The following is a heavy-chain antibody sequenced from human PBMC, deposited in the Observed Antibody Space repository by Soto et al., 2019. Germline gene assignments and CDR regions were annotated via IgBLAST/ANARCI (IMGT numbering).Heavy chain of an antibody. Sequence: GASVKVSCKASGYTFTGYYMHWVRQAPGQGLEWMGWINPNSGGTNYAQKFQGWVTMTRDTSISTAYMELSRLRSDDTAVYYCARGYCSGGSCYAHYYYYGMDVWGQGTTVTVSS. V-gene: IGHV1-2*04. J-gene: IGHJ6*02. CDR2: INPNSGGT. D-gene: IGHD2-15*01. CDR1: GYTFTGYY. CDR3: ARGYCSGGSCYAHYYYYGMDV.